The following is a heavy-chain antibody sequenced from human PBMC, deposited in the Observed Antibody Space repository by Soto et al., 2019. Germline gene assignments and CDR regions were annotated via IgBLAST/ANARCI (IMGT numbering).Heavy chain of an antibody. CDR3: ARRRGYSSSWFRIGNYGMDV. Sequence: SETLSLTCAVYGGSFSGYYWSWIRQPPGKGLEWIGEINHSGSTNYNPSLKSRVTISVDTSKNQFSLKLSSVTAADTAVYYCARRRGYSSSWFRIGNYGMDVWGQGTTVTVSS. D-gene: IGHD6-13*01. CDR2: INHSGST. V-gene: IGHV4-34*01. CDR1: GGSFSGYY. J-gene: IGHJ6*02.